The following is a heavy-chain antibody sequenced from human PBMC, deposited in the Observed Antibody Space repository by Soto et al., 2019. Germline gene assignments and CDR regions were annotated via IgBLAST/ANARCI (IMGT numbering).Heavy chain of an antibody. V-gene: IGHV1-69*04. CDR2: IFPLLAMV. Sequence: QVNLVQSGTEMKKPGSSVMVSCKVSGGDLSNSGISWVRQAPGQGLEWMGGIFPLLAMVDYSQKFQGRVTISADESTTTAHMDMGTLRADDTAVYYCAKGGGAGFKSWGQGTLVIVSS. J-gene: IGHJ4*02. CDR3: AKGGGAGFKS. D-gene: IGHD1-26*01. CDR1: GGDLSNSG.